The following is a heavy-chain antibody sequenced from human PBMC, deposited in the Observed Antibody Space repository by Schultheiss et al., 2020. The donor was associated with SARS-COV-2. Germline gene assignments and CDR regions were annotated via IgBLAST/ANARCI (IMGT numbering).Heavy chain of an antibody. CDR1: GGSFSGYY. CDR3: ARPHGVVPARKNWFDP. Sequence: SQTLSLTCAVYGGSFSGYYWSWIRQPPGKGLEWIGEINHSGSTNYNPSLKSRVTISDTSKNQFSLKLSSVTAADTAVYYCARPHGVVPARKNWFDPWGQGTLVTVSS. J-gene: IGHJ5*02. CDR2: INHSGST. V-gene: IGHV4-34*01. D-gene: IGHD2-2*01.